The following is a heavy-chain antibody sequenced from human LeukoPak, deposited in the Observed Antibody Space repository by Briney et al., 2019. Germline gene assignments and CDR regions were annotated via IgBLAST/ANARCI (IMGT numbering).Heavy chain of an antibody. CDR1: GESFSAYS. CDR2: INHSGST. D-gene: IGHD5-12*01. V-gene: IGHV4-34*01. CDR3: ARGQRWLRSLNMDV. Sequence: SETLSLTCAVYGESFSAYSWNWIRQSPGKGLEWIGEINHSGSTNYNPSLKSRVTISVDTPKNQTSKRQFSLKLNSVTAADTAVYYCARGQRWLRSLNMDVWGKGTTVTVSS. J-gene: IGHJ6*03.